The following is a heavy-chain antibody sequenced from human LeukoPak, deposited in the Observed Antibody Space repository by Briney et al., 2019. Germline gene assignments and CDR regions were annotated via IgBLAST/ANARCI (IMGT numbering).Heavy chain of an antibody. V-gene: IGHV1-3*01. D-gene: IGHD2-2*02. Sequence: ASVKVSCKASGYTFTRYAMHWVRQAPGQRLEWMGWINAGNGNTKYSQKFQGRVTITRDTSASTAYMELSSLRSEDTAVYYCARDPLGYCSSTSCHRWFDPWGQGTLVTVSS. CDR2: INAGNGNT. J-gene: IGHJ5*02. CDR3: ARDPLGYCSSTSCHRWFDP. CDR1: GYTFTRYA.